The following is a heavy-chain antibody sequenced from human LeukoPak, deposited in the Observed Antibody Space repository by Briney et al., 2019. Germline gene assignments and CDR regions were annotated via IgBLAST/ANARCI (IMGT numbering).Heavy chain of an antibody. CDR3: ARAWYFDL. Sequence: SETLSLTCAVYGGSFSGYYWSWIRQPRGKGLEWIGEINHSGSTNYNPSLKSRVTISVDTSKNQFSLKLSSVTAADTAVYYCARAWYFDLWGRGTLVTVSS. V-gene: IGHV4-34*01. J-gene: IGHJ2*01. CDR1: GGSFSGYY. CDR2: INHSGST.